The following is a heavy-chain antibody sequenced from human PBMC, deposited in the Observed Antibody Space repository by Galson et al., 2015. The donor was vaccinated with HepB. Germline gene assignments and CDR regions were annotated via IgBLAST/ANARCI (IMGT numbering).Heavy chain of an antibody. J-gene: IGHJ5*02. D-gene: IGHD6-19*01. V-gene: IGHV1-3*01. CDR2: INAGNGNT. CDR3: ARLYSGGRKWSDP. Sequence: SVKVSCKASGHTFTSYAMHWVRQAPGQRLEWMGWINAGNGNTKYSQKFQGRVTITRDMSARTAYMELISLRSEDTAVYYCARLYSGGRKWSDPLGQVALVTVSS. CDR1: GHTFTSYA.